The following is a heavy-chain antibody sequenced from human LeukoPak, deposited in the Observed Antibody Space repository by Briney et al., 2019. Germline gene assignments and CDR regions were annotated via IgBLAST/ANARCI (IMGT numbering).Heavy chain of an antibody. Sequence: GGSLRLSCAASGFTFSSYAMSWVRQAPGKGLEWVSAISGSAVSTYYADSVKGRFTISRDNSKNTLYLQMNSLRVEGTAVYYCAKAVPKAVVTPSFDYWGQGTLVTVSS. CDR2: ISGSAVST. CDR3: AKAVPKAVVTPSFDY. V-gene: IGHV3-23*01. D-gene: IGHD4-23*01. CDR1: GFTFSSYA. J-gene: IGHJ4*02.